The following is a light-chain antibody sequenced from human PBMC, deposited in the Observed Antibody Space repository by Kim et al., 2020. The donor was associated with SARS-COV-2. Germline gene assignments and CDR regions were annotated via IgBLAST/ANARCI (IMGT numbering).Light chain of an antibody. CDR3: QSPDSSGNHRV. V-gene: IGLV3-19*01. CDR2: GKN. J-gene: IGLJ3*02. Sequence: SSELTQDPTVSVALGQTVRITCQGDSLRSYYATWYQQKPGQAPVLVMYGKNSRPSGTPDRFSGSTSGNTASLTISGAQAEVEADYYCQSPDSSGNHRVFGGGTKVTVL. CDR1: SLRSYY.